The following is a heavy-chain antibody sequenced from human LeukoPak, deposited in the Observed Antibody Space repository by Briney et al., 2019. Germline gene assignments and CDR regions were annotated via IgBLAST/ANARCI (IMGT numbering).Heavy chain of an antibody. CDR1: RFTVSSNY. CDR2: IYSGGST. D-gene: IGHD2-2*01. V-gene: IGHV3-53*01. Sequence: GGSLRLSCAASRFTVSSNYMSWVRQAPGKGLEWVSVIYSGGSTYYADSVKGRFTISRDNSKNTLYLQMNSLRAEDTAVYYCARGYCSSTSCYDVWRPLDYWGQGTLVTVSS. CDR3: ARGYCSSTSCYDVWRPLDY. J-gene: IGHJ4*02.